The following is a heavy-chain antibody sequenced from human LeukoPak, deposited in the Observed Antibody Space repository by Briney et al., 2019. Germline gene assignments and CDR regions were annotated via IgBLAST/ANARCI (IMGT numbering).Heavy chain of an antibody. Sequence: GRSLRLSCAASGFTSSNYEITWVAKPPAKGRKGGAIISFDGSSKYYADSVKGRFTISRDNSKNTLYLQMNSLRAEDTAVYYCAKGPDSSGLYSLDYWGQGTLVTVSS. V-gene: IGHV3-30*18. J-gene: IGHJ4*02. CDR2: ISFDGSSK. D-gene: IGHD3-22*01. CDR1: GFTSSNYE. CDR3: AKGPDSSGLYSLDY.